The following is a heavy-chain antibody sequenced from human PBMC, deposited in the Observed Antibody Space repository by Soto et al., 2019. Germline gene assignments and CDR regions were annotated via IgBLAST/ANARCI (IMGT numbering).Heavy chain of an antibody. CDR2: IWYDGSDK. CDR1: GCSFSTYG. D-gene: IGHD2-2*01. V-gene: IGHV3-33*01. J-gene: IGHJ6*02. CDR3: ARAFCSSSGCSNYYHGLDV. Sequence: GGSLRVSCAAAGCSFSTYGMHWVRQGPGKGLEWVTLIWYDGSDKHYADSVKGRFTISRDNSKNTLYLQMNSLRAEDTAVYYCARAFCSSSGCSNYYHGLDVWGQGTTVTVSS.